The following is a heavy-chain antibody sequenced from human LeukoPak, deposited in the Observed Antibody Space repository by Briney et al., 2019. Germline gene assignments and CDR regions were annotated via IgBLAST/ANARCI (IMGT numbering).Heavy chain of an antibody. CDR2: INHSGST. CDR3: ARADRNRIVVVVAARRPFDY. V-gene: IGHV4-34*01. CDR1: GGSFSGYY. J-gene: IGHJ4*02. D-gene: IGHD2-15*01. Sequence: SSETLSLTCAVYGGSFSGYYRSWIRQPPGKGLEWIGEINHSGSTNYNPSLKSRVTISVDTSKNQFSLKLSSVTAADTAVYYCARADRNRIVVVVAARRPFDYWGQGTLVTVSS.